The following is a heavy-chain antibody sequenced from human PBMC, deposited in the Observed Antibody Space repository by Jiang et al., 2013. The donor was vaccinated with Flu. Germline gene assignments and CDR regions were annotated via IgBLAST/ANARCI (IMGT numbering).Heavy chain of an antibody. CDR1: GFSLSTSGVG. CDR3: AHSPPSDSSGYYSYNENWFDP. J-gene: IGHJ5*02. CDR2: IYWDDDK. D-gene: IGHD3-22*01. V-gene: IGHV2-5*02. Sequence: KPTQTLTLTCTFSGFSLSTSGVGVGWIRQPPGKALEWLALIYWDDDKRYSPSLKSRLTITKDTSKNQVVLTMTNMDPVDTATYYCAHSPPSDSSGYYSYNENWFDPWGQGTLVTVSS.